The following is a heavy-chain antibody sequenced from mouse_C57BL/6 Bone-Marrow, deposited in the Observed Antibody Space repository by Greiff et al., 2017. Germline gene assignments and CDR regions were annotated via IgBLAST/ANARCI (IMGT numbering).Heavy chain of an antibody. Sequence: EVQRVESGGGLVKPGGSLKLSCAASGFTFSSYAMSWVRQTPEKRLEWVATISDGGSYTYYPDNVKGRFTISRDNAKNNLYLQMSHLKSEDTAMYYCARDDVIFDYWGQGTTLTVSS. D-gene: IGHD2-3*01. V-gene: IGHV5-4*01. CDR3: ARDDVIFDY. CDR1: GFTFSSYA. CDR2: ISDGGSYT. J-gene: IGHJ2*01.